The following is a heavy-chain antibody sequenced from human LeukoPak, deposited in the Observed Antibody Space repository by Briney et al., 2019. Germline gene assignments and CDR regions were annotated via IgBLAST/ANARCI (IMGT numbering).Heavy chain of an antibody. V-gene: IGHV4-59*08. CDR1: GGSVTSDY. J-gene: IGHJ4*02. D-gene: IGHD3-22*01. CDR2: ISYSGST. Sequence: SETLSLTCTVSGGSVTSDYWSWIRQPPGKGLEWIGYISYSGSTSYDPSLKSRVTISGDSSKKQFSLKLSSVTAADTAVYYCARFYYDSRGYWYYFDYWGQGTLVTVSS. CDR3: ARFYYDSRGYWYYFDY.